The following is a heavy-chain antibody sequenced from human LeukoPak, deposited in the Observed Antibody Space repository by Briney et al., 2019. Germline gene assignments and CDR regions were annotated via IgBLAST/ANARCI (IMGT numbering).Heavy chain of an antibody. Sequence: SVKVSCKASGGTFSSYAISWVRQAPGQGLEWMGRIIPILGKANYAQKFQGRVTITADKSTSTAYMELSSLRSEDTAVYYCARAGSYYYGSGSGYYFDYWGQGTLVTVSS. CDR2: IIPILGKA. J-gene: IGHJ4*02. D-gene: IGHD3-10*01. CDR1: GGTFSSYA. V-gene: IGHV1-69*04. CDR3: ARAGSYYYGSGSGYYFDY.